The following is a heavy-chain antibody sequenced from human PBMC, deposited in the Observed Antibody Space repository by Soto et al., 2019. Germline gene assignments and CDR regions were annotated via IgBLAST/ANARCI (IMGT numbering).Heavy chain of an antibody. Sequence: GGSLRLSCAASGFAFSSYAMSWFRQAPGKGLEWVSTISGSGGNTYYADSVKGRFTSSRDNSKNTLYLQMNSLRAEDTAVYYCANGYGWDYWGQGTLVTVSS. J-gene: IGHJ4*02. V-gene: IGHV3-23*01. CDR2: ISGSGGNT. CDR1: GFAFSSYA. D-gene: IGHD5-12*01. CDR3: ANGYGWDY.